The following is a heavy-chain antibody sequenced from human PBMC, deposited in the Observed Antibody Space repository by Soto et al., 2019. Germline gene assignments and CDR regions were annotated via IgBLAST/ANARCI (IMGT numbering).Heavy chain of an antibody. CDR3: ARPKGIAPAISYFVL. CDR1: GDYISSHY. Sequence: QVQLQESGPGLVKPSETLSLTCTVSGDYISSHYWSWIRQPPGKGLEWIGHVYHSGKTDSNPTLKSRVTISIDTSKNPISLRRTSVTAADAAVYYCARPKGIAPAISYFVLWGRAAVVSVPS. CDR2: VYHSGKT. D-gene: IGHD6-13*01. J-gene: IGHJ2*01. V-gene: IGHV4-59*08.